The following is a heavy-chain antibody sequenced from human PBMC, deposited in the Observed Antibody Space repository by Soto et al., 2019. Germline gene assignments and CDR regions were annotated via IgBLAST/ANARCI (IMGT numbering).Heavy chain of an antibody. CDR2: TYYRSKWYN. CDR1: GDSVSSNSAA. CDR3: ATEETGPFGGAQVS. D-gene: IGHD3-16*01. J-gene: IGHJ5*02. Sequence: PSQTLSLTCAISGDSVSSNSAAWNWIRQSPSRGLKWLGRTYYRSKWYNDYAVSVKSRITINPDTSKNQFSLQLTSVTAADTAVYYCATEETGPFGGAQVSWGQGTLVTVSS. V-gene: IGHV6-1*01.